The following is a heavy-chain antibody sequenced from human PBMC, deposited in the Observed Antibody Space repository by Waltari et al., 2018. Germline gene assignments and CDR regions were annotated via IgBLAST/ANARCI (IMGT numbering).Heavy chain of an antibody. J-gene: IGHJ6*03. CDR2: IYYSGST. Sequence: QVQLQESGPGLVKPSETLSLTCTVSGGSISSYYWTWIRQPPGKGLEWIGYIYYSGSTSYNPSLESRVTISVDTSKNQFSLKLTSVTAADTAVYYCAREDGSGSYSPYYYMDVWGKGTTVTVSS. CDR1: GGSISSYY. CDR3: AREDGSGSYSPYYYMDV. V-gene: IGHV4-59*01. D-gene: IGHD3-10*01.